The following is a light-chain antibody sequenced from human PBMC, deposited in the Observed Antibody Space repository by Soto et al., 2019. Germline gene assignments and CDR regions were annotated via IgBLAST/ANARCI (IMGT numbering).Light chain of an antibody. Sequence: QSVLTQPPSASGSPGQSVAISCTGTNSDVGAYNYVSWYQQHPGKAPRLMIYEVNKRPSGVPDRFSGSKSGNTASLTVSGLQAEDEADYYCSSYGGSNNLVFGGGTKVTVL. J-gene: IGLJ2*01. CDR1: NSDVGAYNY. V-gene: IGLV2-8*01. CDR3: SSYGGSNNLV. CDR2: EVN.